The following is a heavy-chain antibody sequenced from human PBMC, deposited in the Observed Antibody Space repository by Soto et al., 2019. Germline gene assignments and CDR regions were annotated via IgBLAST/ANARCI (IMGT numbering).Heavy chain of an antibody. J-gene: IGHJ4*02. D-gene: IGHD1-1*01. CDR2: IKSKADGGTT. Sequence: EVQLVESGGGLVKPGGSLRLCCAASGFTFSNAWMTWVRQAPGKGLEWVGRIKSKADGGTTYYAEPVKGRFTISRDDSKNVVCLQMNSLKTEDTAGYYCTTTGTIDYWGQGTLVTVSS. CDR1: GFTFSNAW. CDR3: TTTGTIDY. V-gene: IGHV3-15*01.